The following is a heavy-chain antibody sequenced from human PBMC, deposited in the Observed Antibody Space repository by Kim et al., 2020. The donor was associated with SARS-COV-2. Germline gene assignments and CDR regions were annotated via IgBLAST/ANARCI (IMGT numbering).Heavy chain of an antibody. CDR3: ASDERYCSSTSCGNY. V-gene: IGHV3-21*01. J-gene: IGHJ4*02. D-gene: IGHD2-2*01. Sequence: VKGRFTISRDNAKNSLYLQMNSLRAEDTAVYYCASDERYCSSTSCGNYWGQGTLVTVSS.